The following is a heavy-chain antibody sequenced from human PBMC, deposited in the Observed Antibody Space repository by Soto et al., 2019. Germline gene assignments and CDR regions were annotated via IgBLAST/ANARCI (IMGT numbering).Heavy chain of an antibody. V-gene: IGHV4-39*01. CDR2: IYYSGST. D-gene: IGHD6-19*01. J-gene: IGHJ3*02. Sequence: SETLSLTCTVSGGSISSSSYYWGWIRQPPGKGLEWIGSIYYSGSTYYNPSLKSRVTISVDTPKNQFSLKLSSVTAAGTAVYYCARGRQWLVWVADAFDIWGQGTMVTVSS. CDR3: ARGRQWLVWVADAFDI. CDR1: GGSISSSSYY.